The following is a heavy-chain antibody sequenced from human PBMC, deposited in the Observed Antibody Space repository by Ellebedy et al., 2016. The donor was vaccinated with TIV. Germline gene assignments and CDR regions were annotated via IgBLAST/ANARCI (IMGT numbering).Heavy chain of an antibody. J-gene: IGHJ6*02. CDR1: GGTISSYY. CDR3: ARDLYDFWSGYPATLYGMDV. V-gene: IGHV4-59*01. Sequence: GSLRLXXTVSGGTISSYYWSWIRQPPGKGLEWIGYIYYSGSTNYNPSLKSRVTISVDTSKNQFSLKLSSVTAADTAVYYCARDLYDFWSGYPATLYGMDVWGQGPRSPSP. CDR2: IYYSGST. D-gene: IGHD3-3*01.